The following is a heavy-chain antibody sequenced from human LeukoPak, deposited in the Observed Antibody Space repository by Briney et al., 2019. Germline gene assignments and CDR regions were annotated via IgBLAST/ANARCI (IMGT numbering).Heavy chain of an antibody. CDR3: ARVGGTCYDILTGYSFLDY. CDR2: ISAYNGNT. Sequence: ASVKVSCKASGYTFTSYGISWVRQAPGQGLEWMGWISAYNGNTNYAQKLQGRVTMTTDTSTSTAHMELRSLRSDDTAVYYCARVGGTCYDILTGYSFLDYWGQGTLVTVSS. V-gene: IGHV1-18*01. D-gene: IGHD3-9*01. CDR1: GYTFTSYG. J-gene: IGHJ4*02.